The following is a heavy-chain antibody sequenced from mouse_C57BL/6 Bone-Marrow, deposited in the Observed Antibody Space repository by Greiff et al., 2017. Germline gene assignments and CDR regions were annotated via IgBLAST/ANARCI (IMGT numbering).Heavy chain of an antibody. CDR1: GYSITSGYY. CDR3: ATPTYYAMDY. Sequence: VQLKESGPGLVKPSQSLSLTCSVTGYSITSGYYWNWIRQFPGNKLEWMGYISYDGSNNYNPSLKNRISITRDTSKNQFFLKLNSVTTEDTATYYCATPTYYAMDYWGQGTSVTVSS. V-gene: IGHV3-6*01. CDR2: ISYDGSN. J-gene: IGHJ4*01.